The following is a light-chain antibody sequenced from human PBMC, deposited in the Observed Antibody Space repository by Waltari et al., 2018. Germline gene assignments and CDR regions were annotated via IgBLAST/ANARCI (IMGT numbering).Light chain of an antibody. Sequence: SSELTQDPAVSVALGQTVRITCQGDSLRSYYSSWYQQKPGKAPVLVLYGKNNRPSGIPDRFSGSSSGNTASLTISGTQAEDEADYSCNSRDTNGDHVLFGGGTKLTVL. V-gene: IGLV3-19*01. CDR2: GKN. CDR3: NSRDTNGDHVL. CDR1: SLRSYY. J-gene: IGLJ2*01.